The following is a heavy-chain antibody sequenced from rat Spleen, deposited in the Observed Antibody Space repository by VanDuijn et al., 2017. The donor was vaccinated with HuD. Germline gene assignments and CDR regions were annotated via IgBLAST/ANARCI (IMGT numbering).Heavy chain of an antibody. V-gene: IGHV5-20*01. J-gene: IGHJ2*01. CDR3: TSVGNYFNY. CDR2: ISYDASST. Sequence: EVQLVESDGGLVQPGKSLKLSCAASGFTFSDYYMAWVRQAPTKGLEWVASISYDASSTYYRDSMKGRFTISRDIAKSTLYLQMDSLRSEDTATYYCTSVGNYFNYWGQGVMVTVSS. CDR1: GFTFSDYY.